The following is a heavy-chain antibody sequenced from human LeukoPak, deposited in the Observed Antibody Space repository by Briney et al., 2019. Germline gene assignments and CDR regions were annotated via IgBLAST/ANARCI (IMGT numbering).Heavy chain of an antibody. V-gene: IGHV4-34*01. CDR3: ASLTTVTTYYYYGMDV. Sequence: SETLSLTCAVYGGSFSGYYWSWIRQPPGKGLEWIGEINHSGSTNYNPSLKSRVTIPVDTSKNQFSLKLSSVTAADTAVYYCASLTTVTTYYYYGMDVWGQGTTVTVSS. CDR2: INHSGST. J-gene: IGHJ6*02. CDR1: GGSFSGYY. D-gene: IGHD4-17*01.